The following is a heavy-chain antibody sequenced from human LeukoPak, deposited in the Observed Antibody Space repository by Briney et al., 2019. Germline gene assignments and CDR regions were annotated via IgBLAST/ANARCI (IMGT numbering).Heavy chain of an antibody. CDR3: ARHGYDILTGYYDVDY. Sequence: ASVKVSCKASGYTFTSYGISWVRQAPGQGLEWMGWISAYNGNTNYAQKLQGRVTMTTDTSTSTAYMELRSLRSDDTAVYYCARHGYDILTGYYDVDYWGQGTLVTVSS. CDR1: GYTFTSYG. J-gene: IGHJ4*02. CDR2: ISAYNGNT. V-gene: IGHV1-18*01. D-gene: IGHD3-9*01.